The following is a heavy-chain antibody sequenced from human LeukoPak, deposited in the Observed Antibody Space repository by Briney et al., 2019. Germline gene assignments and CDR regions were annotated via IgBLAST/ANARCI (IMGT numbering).Heavy chain of an antibody. CDR1: GFTFSSYS. J-gene: IGHJ6*03. CDR2: ISSSSSYI. CDR3: ARDPYSGTYGDTYYYYMDV. D-gene: IGHD1-26*01. Sequence: GWSLRLSCAASGFTFSSYSMNWVRQAPGKGLEWVSSISSSSSYIYYADSVKGRFTISRDNARNSLYLQMNSLRAEDTAVYYCARDPYSGTYGDTYYYYMDVWGKGTTVTISS. V-gene: IGHV3-21*01.